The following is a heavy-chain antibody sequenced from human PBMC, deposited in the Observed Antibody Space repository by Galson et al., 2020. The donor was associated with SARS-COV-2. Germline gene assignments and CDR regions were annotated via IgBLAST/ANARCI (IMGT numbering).Heavy chain of an antibody. V-gene: IGHV3-49*03. CDR2: IRDKTYGGTT. D-gene: IGHD3-22*01. CDR1: GFTFGDYA. CDR3: IRMATRAYYYDIFSSSPAY. J-gene: IGHJ4*01. Sequence: GESLKISCTSSGFTFGDYAMSWFRQAPGKGLEWVSFIRDKTYGGTTQYAASVKGRFTISRDDSKSIAYLQMNSLKTEDTAVYYCIRMATRAYYYDIFSSSPAYWGHGTLVTVSS.